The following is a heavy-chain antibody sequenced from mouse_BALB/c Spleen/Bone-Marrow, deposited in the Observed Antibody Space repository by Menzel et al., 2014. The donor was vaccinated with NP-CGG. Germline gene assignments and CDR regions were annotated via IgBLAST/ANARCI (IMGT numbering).Heavy chain of an antibody. CDR1: GFTFSSYG. D-gene: IGHD1-1*01. J-gene: IGHJ1*01. Sequence: EVKLAESGGGLVQPGGSLKLSCVASGFTFSSYGMSWVRQTPDKRLELIATINNNGGSTYYPDSVKGQFTISRDNAKNTLYLQMSSLRSEDTAMYYCARVYGWYFDVWGAGTTVTVSS. V-gene: IGHV5-6-3*01. CDR3: ARVYGWYFDV. CDR2: INNNGGST.